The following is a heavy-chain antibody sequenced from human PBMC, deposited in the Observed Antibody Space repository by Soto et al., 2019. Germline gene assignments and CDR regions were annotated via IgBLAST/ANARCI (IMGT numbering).Heavy chain of an antibody. J-gene: IGHJ4*02. CDR2: ISHDGSKT. V-gene: IGHV3-30*18. CDR3: AEDYYYDSGGGCDLVDS. CDR1: GFTFNSYG. D-gene: IGHD3-16*01. Sequence: PGGSLRLSCAASGFTFNSYGIHWVRQAPGKGLEWVAVISHDGSKTNYADSVKGRVTISRDNSKDTVYLQMNSLRAEDTAVYYCAEDYYYDSGGGCDLVDSWGQGTLVTVSS.